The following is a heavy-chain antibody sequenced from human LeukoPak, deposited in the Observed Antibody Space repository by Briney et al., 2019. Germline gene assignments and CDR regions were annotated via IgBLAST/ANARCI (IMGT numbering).Heavy chain of an antibody. CDR2: IYYSGST. Sequence: SETLSLTCTVSGGSISSYYWSWIRQPPGKGLEWIGYIYYSGSTNYNPSLKSRVTISVDTSKNQFSLKLSSVTAADTAVYYCARLDIPNYYDSSGDWYFDLWGRGTLVTVSS. J-gene: IGHJ2*01. CDR3: ARLDIPNYYDSSGDWYFDL. D-gene: IGHD3-22*01. V-gene: IGHV4-59*08. CDR1: GGSISSYY.